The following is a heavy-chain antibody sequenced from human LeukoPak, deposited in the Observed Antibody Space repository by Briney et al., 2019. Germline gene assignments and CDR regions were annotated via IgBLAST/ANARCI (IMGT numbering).Heavy chain of an antibody. CDR1: GFTLSSYA. V-gene: IGHV3-23*01. Sequence: SGGSLRLSCAASGFTLSSYAMSWVRQAPGKGLELVSAISGSGGSTYYADSVKGRFTISRDNSKNTLYLQMNSLRAEDTAVYYCAKGPGYSSGWYSVYWGQGTLVTVSS. CDR3: AKGPGYSSGWYSVY. D-gene: IGHD6-19*01. J-gene: IGHJ4*02. CDR2: ISGSGGST.